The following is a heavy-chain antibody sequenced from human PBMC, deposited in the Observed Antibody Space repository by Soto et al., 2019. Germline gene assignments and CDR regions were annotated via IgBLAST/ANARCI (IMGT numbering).Heavy chain of an antibody. D-gene: IGHD3-10*01. CDR1: GGTFSSYT. CDR2: IIPILGIA. V-gene: IGHV1-69*02. J-gene: IGHJ6*02. CDR3: ARFRGSYGMDV. Sequence: QVQLVQSGAEVKKPGSSVKVSCKASGGTFSSYTISWVRQAPGQGLEWMARIIPILGIANYAQKFQGRVTITADKSTSTAYMELSSLRSEDTAVHYCARFRGSYGMDVWGQGTTVTVSS.